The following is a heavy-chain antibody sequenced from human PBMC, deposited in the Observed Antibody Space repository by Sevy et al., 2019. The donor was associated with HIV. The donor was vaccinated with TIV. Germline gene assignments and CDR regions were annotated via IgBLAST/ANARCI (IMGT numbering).Heavy chain of an antibody. Sequence: ASVKVSCKASGYTFTGYYMHWVRQAPGQGLEWMGWINPNSGGTNYAQKFQGWVTMTRDTSISTAYMELSRLRSDDTAGYYCARDRRGYCSGGSCYGYYFDYWGQGTLVTVSS. CDR2: INPNSGGT. CDR3: ARDRRGYCSGGSCYGYYFDY. D-gene: IGHD2-15*01. V-gene: IGHV1-2*04. J-gene: IGHJ4*02. CDR1: GYTFTGYY.